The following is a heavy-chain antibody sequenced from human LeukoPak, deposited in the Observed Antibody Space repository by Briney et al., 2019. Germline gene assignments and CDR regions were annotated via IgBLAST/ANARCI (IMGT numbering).Heavy chain of an antibody. CDR3: ARPPYSSSWYYFDY. V-gene: IGHV4-39*01. CDR1: GGSISSSSYY. Sequence: SETLSLTCTVSGGSISSSSYYWGWIRQPPGKGLEWIGSIYYSGSTYYNPSLKSRVTISADTSKNQFSLKLSSVTAADTAVYYCARPPYSSSWYYFDYWGQGTLVTVSS. CDR2: IYYSGST. D-gene: IGHD6-13*01. J-gene: IGHJ4*02.